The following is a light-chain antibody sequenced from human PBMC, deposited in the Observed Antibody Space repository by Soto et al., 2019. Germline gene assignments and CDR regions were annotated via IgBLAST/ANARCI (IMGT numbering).Light chain of an antibody. CDR1: QSISSY. Sequence: DIQMTQSPSSLSASVGDRVTITCRSSQSISSYLNWYQQKPGKAPNLLIYTASSLQSGVPSRFSGSGSGTDFTLTISSLQPEDFATYYCQQSFTTPYTFGQGTNLEI. CDR2: TAS. CDR3: QQSFTTPYT. J-gene: IGKJ2*01. V-gene: IGKV1-39*01.